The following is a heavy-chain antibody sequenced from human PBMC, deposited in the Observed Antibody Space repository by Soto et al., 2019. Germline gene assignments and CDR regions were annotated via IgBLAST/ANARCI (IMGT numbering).Heavy chain of an antibody. CDR1: GYTFTSYA. CDR2: INAGNGNT. J-gene: IGHJ4*02. CDR3: ARDMGFGLSDY. Sequence: QVQLVQSGAEVKKPGASVKVSCKASGYTFTSYAMHWVRQAPGQRLEWMGWINAGNGNTKYSQKFQGRVTITRDTSAGTGYMKLSSLRSEDTAVYYCARDMGFGLSDYWGQGTLVTFSS. D-gene: IGHD3-10*01. V-gene: IGHV1-3*01.